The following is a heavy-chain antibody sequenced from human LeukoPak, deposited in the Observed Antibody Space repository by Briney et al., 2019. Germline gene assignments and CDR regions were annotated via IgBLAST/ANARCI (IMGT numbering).Heavy chain of an antibody. CDR1: GGSISTYY. V-gene: IGHV4-59*01. CDR3: ARDSGSGSFGD. CDR2: IYYSGST. Sequence: PSETLSRTCTVSGGSISTYYWSWIRQPPGKGLEWIGYIYYSGSTNCNPSLKSRVTISVDTSKNQFSLKLTSVTAADTAVYYCARDSGSGSFGDWGQGTLVTVSS. D-gene: IGHD3-10*01. J-gene: IGHJ4*02.